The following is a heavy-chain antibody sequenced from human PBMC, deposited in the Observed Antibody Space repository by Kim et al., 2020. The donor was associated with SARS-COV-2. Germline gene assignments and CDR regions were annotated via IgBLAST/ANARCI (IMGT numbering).Heavy chain of an antibody. Sequence: SVKVSCKASGGTFSSYAISWVRQAPGQGLEWMGGIITIFGTANYAQKFQCRVTITADESTRTAYMELSSLRSEDTAVYYPARDLRYYYYYGMDVWGQGTTVTVSS. V-gene: IGHV1-69*13. CDR1: GGTFSSYA. J-gene: IGHJ6*02. CDR3: ARDLRYYYYYGMDV. CDR2: IITIFGTA.